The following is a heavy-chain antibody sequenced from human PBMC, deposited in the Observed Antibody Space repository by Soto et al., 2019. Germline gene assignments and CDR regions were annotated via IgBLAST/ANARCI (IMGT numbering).Heavy chain of an antibody. CDR2: IFPSDSDT. J-gene: IGHJ5*02. V-gene: IGHV5-51*01. CDR3: ARKDKSGYFNWFDP. Sequence: GESLKISCRTSVYRFTSYWIAWVRQMPGKGLEWMGIIFPSDSDTRYSPSFQGQVTISADRSTSTVFLQWASLKASDTAVYFCARKDKSGYFNWFDPWGQGTLVTVSS. D-gene: IGHD3-22*01. CDR1: VYRFTSYW.